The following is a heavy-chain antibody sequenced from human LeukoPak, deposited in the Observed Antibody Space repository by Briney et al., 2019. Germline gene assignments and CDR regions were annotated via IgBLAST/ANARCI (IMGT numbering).Heavy chain of an antibody. D-gene: IGHD3-22*01. J-gene: IGHJ4*02. Sequence: GGSLRLSCAASGFNFRDYAMSWVRQASGKGLEWVSGISGSGGSTYYADSVKGRFTISRDNSKNTLYLQMNSLRAEDTAVYYCAKDLHYYDSSSYYYEGYWGQGTLVSVSS. CDR2: ISGSGGST. CDR1: GFNFRDYA. CDR3: AKDLHYYDSSSYYYEGY. V-gene: IGHV3-23*01.